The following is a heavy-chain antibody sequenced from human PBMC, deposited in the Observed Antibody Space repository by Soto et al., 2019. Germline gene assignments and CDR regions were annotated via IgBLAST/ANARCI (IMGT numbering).Heavy chain of an antibody. Sequence: KQSQTLSLTCAVYGGSFSGYYWSWIRQPPGKGLEWIGEINHSGSTNYNPSLKSRVTISVDTSKNQFSLKLSSVTAADTAVYYCARGRKNIVVVPAARKYYMDVWGKGTTVTVSS. CDR2: INHSGST. V-gene: IGHV4-34*01. CDR3: ARGRKNIVVVPAARKYYMDV. D-gene: IGHD2-2*01. J-gene: IGHJ6*03. CDR1: GGSFSGYY.